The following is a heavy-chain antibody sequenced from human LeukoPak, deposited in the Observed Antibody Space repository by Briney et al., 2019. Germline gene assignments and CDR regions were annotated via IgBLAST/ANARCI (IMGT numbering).Heavy chain of an antibody. CDR1: GFTFSSHG. Sequence: PGGSLRLSCAASGFTFSSHGMHWVRQAPGKGLEWVAVKSYDGRKQYYADSVKGRFTISRDNSKNTLHLQMNSLREEDTAVYYCAKEYTNAMDYFDYWGQGALVTVSS. CDR3: AKEYTNAMDYFDY. V-gene: IGHV3-30*18. CDR2: KSYDGRKQ. D-gene: IGHD2-8*01. J-gene: IGHJ4*02.